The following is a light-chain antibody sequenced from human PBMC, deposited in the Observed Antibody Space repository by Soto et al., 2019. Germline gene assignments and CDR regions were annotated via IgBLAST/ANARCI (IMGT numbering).Light chain of an antibody. CDR1: SANIGAGYD. J-gene: IGLJ1*01. CDR2: GNS. V-gene: IGLV1-40*01. CDR3: QSYDSSRSYV. Sequence: QSVLTQPPSVSGAPVQRVTISCTRSSANIGAGYDVHWYQQLPGTAPKLLIYGNSNQPSGVPDRCSGSKSGTSASLAITGRKAEDEADYYCQSYDSSRSYVFGTGTKLTVL.